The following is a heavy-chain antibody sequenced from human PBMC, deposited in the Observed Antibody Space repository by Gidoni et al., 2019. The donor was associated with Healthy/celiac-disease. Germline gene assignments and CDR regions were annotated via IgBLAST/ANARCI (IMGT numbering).Heavy chain of an antibody. CDR2: IRSKAYGGTT. Sequence: EVQLVESGGGLVKPGRSLRLSCTASGFTFGDYAMSWFRQAPGKGLEWVGFIRSKAYGGTTEYAASVKGRFTISREDSKSIAYLQMNSLKTEDTAVYYCTKTYYYDSSGYPAAGYWGQGTLVTVSS. V-gene: IGHV3-49*05. D-gene: IGHD3-22*01. J-gene: IGHJ4*02. CDR3: TKTYYYDSSGYPAAGY. CDR1: GFTFGDYA.